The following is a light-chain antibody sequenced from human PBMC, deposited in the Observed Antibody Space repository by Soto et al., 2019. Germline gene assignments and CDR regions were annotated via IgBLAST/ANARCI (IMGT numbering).Light chain of an antibody. CDR2: GNS. CDR1: SSNIGAGYD. CDR3: QSYDRTLSALSV. V-gene: IGLV1-40*01. Sequence: QSVLTQPPSVSGAPGQRVTISCTGSSSNIGAGYDVHWYQQLPGTAPKLLIYGNSNRPSGVPDRFSGSKSGTSASLAITGLQAEDEADYCCQSYDRTLSALSVFGGGTKLTV. J-gene: IGLJ3*02.